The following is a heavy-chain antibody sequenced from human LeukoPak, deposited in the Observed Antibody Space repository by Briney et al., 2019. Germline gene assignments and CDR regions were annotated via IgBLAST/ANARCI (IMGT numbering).Heavy chain of an antibody. CDR3: ATASGSWYRYYFDS. V-gene: IGHV3-48*03. Sequence: GGSLRLSCAASGLTFSSYEMNWVRQAPGKGLEWISYISSASNMIYYAESVKGRFTISRDNAKNSPYLQMNSLRAEDTAVYYCATASGSWYRYYFDSWGQGILVTVSS. D-gene: IGHD6-13*01. CDR1: GLTFSSYE. CDR2: ISSASNMI. J-gene: IGHJ4*02.